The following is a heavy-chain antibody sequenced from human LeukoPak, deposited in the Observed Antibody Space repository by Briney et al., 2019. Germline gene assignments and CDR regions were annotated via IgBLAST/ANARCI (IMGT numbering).Heavy chain of an antibody. V-gene: IGHV3-66*01. CDR1: GFTVSSNY. CDR3: ARDLPVTGFFDY. CDR2: IYSGGST. J-gene: IGHJ4*02. Sequence: GGSLRLSCAASGFTVSSNYMSWVRQAPGKGLEWVSVIYSGGSTYYADSVKGRFTISRDNSKNTLYLRMNSLRAEDTAVYYCARDLPVTGFFDYWGQGTLVTVSS.